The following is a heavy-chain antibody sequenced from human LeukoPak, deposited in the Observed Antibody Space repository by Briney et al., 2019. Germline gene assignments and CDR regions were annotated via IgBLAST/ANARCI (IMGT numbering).Heavy chain of an antibody. CDR2: INPNSGGT. Sequence: ASVKVSCKASGYTFTGYYMHWVRQAPGQGLEWMGWINPNSGGTNYAQKFQGRVTMTRDTSISTAYMELSRLRSDATAVYYCARDCLSSSRRRGIDPWGQGTLVTVSS. V-gene: IGHV1-2*02. D-gene: IGHD6-13*01. CDR3: ARDCLSSSRRRGIDP. J-gene: IGHJ5*02. CDR1: GYTFTGYY.